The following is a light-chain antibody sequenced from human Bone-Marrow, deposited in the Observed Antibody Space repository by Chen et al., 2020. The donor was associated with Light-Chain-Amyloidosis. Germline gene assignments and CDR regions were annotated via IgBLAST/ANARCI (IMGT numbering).Light chain of an antibody. Sequence: QSALTQPASVSGSPGQSITISCTGTSSDVGGYNFVSWYRQYPGKAPKVMIYDVRNRPSGVSNRFSGSKSGNTASLTISGLQAEDEADYYCSSYTSSSPNWVFGGGTKLTVL. CDR1: SSDVGGYNF. CDR2: DVR. V-gene: IGLV2-14*01. J-gene: IGLJ3*02. CDR3: SSYTSSSPNWV.